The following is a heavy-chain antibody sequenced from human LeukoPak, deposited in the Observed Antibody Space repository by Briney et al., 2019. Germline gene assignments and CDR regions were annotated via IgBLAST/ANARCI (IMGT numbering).Heavy chain of an antibody. V-gene: IGHV4-34*01. CDR1: GGSFSGYY. Sequence: PSETLSLTCAVYGGSFSGYYWSWICQPPRKGMEWIGEINHSGSTNYHPSLKSRVTISVDTSKNQFSLKLSSVTAADTAVYYCALKLLWSGGNRDYWGQGTLVTVSS. CDR2: INHSGST. J-gene: IGHJ4*02. D-gene: IGHD3-10*01. CDR3: ALKLLWSGGNRDY.